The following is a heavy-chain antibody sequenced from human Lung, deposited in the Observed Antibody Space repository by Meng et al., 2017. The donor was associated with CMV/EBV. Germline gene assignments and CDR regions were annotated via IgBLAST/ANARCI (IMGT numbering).Heavy chain of an antibody. CDR1: GGSISSSSYY. D-gene: IGHD6-13*01. J-gene: IGHJ4*02. CDR3: ASLPKMGIATTGPH. Sequence: SETLSLXXTVSGGSISSSSYYWGWIRQPPGQGLEWIGSIYYSGNTYYKPSLQSRVTITADTSKSQFSLELSSVTAADTAVYYCASLPKMGIATTGPHWGQGXLVTFSS. V-gene: IGHV4-39*07. CDR2: IYYSGNT.